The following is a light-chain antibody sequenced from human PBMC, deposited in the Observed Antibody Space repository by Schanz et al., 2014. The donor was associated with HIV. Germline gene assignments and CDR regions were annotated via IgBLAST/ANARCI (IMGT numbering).Light chain of an antibody. CDR3: QSYDSSLSVV. CDR1: SSNLGAGFA. V-gene: IGLV1-40*01. Sequence: QSVLTQPPSLSGAPGQRVTISCTGSSSNLGAGFAVHWYQQVPGTAPKLLIYANANRPSGVPDRFFGSKSGTSASLAIIGLQPEDEADYYCQSYDSSLSVVFGGGTKLTVL. J-gene: IGLJ2*01. CDR2: ANA.